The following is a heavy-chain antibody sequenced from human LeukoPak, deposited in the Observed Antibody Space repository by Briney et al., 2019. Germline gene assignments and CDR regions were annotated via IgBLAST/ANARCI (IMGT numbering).Heavy chain of an antibody. CDR2: ISGSGGST. J-gene: IGHJ5*02. V-gene: IGHV3-23*01. CDR1: GFTFSSYA. CDR3: AKNQRGYSYGPNWFDP. Sequence: GGSLRLSCAASGFTFSSYAMSWVRQAPGKGLEWVSAISGSGGSTYYADSVKGRFTISRDNSKNTLYLQMNSLRAEDTAVYYCAKNQRGYSYGPNWFDPWGQGTLVTVSS. D-gene: IGHD5-18*01.